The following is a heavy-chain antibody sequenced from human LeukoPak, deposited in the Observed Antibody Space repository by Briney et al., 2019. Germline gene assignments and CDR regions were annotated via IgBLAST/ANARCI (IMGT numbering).Heavy chain of an antibody. CDR3: VRGTTGWYGIDY. CDR1: GFTFSSYW. J-gene: IGHJ4*02. V-gene: IGHV3-74*01. Sequence: PGGSLRLSCTAAGFTFSSYWMHWVRQAPGRGLVWVSRIDPAGTYETYADSVEGRFTISRDSAKNTLYLQMNSLRAEDTAVYFCVRGTTGWYGIDYWGQGTLVTVSS. CDR2: IDPAGTYE. D-gene: IGHD6-19*01.